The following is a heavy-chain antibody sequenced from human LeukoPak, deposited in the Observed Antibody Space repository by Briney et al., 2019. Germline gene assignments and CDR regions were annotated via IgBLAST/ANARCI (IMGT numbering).Heavy chain of an antibody. CDR1: GGSISSYY. CDR3: ARHQYCSSTSCYTGGHNWFDP. CDR2: IYYSGST. V-gene: IGHV4-59*08. Sequence: PSETLSLTCTVSGGSISSYYWSWIRQPPGKGLEWIGYIYYSGSTYYNPSLKSRVTISVDTSKNQFSLKLSSVTAADTAVYYCARHQYCSSTSCYTGGHNWFDPWGQGTLVTVSS. J-gene: IGHJ5*02. D-gene: IGHD2-2*02.